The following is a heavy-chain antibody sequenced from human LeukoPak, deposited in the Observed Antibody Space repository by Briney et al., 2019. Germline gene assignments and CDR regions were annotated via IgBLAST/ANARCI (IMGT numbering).Heavy chain of an antibody. CDR1: GFTFSNYE. CDR2: ISISGSTI. V-gene: IGHV3-48*03. D-gene: IGHD3-10*01. Sequence: GGSLRLSCAAPGFTFSNYEMNWVRQAPGKGLEWLSYISISGSTIYYADSVKGRFTISRDNVENTLYLQMNSLRVEDTAVYFCARTYYYGSGSWNYFDYWGQGTLVTVSS. J-gene: IGHJ4*02. CDR3: ARTYYYGSGSWNYFDY.